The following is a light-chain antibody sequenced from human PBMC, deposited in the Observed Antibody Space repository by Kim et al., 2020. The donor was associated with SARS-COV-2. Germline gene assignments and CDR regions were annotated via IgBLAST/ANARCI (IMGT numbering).Light chain of an antibody. J-gene: IGLJ3*02. Sequence: QSVLTQPPSASGTPGQRVTISCSGSNSNIGSNTVNWYQQFPGTAPQLLIDTDDRRPSGVSDRVSCSKSGTSASLAISALRSEDEAAYYCATWDDSLDVWMFGGGTKVTVL. CDR3: ATWDDSLDVWM. CDR2: TDD. CDR1: NSNIGSNT. V-gene: IGLV1-44*01.